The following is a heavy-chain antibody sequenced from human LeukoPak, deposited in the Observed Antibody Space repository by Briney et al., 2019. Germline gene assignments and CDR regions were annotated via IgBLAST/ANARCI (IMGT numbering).Heavy chain of an antibody. CDR3: ARRIAAAATDDYYGMDV. J-gene: IGHJ6*02. Sequence: PGGSLRLSCAASGFTFSSYEMNWVRQAPGKGLEWVSYISSSGSTIYYADSVKGRFTISRDNAKNSLYLQMNSLRAEDTAVYYRARRIAAAATDDYYGMDVWGQGTTVTVSS. D-gene: IGHD6-13*01. V-gene: IGHV3-48*03. CDR1: GFTFSSYE. CDR2: ISSSGSTI.